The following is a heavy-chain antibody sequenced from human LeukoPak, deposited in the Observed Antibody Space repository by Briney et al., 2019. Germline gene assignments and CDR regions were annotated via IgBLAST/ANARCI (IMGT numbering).Heavy chain of an antibody. V-gene: IGHV3-74*01. CDR1: GFTFGTYW. D-gene: IGHD3-10*01. CDR3: ARDFGALGY. J-gene: IGHJ4*02. Sequence: PGGSLRLSCGASGFTFGTYWMHWVRQAPGKGLVWVSGINSDGGTTTYADSVKGRFTISRDNSKNTLYLQMNSLRAEDTAVYYCARDFGALGYWGQGTLVTVSS. CDR2: INSDGGTT.